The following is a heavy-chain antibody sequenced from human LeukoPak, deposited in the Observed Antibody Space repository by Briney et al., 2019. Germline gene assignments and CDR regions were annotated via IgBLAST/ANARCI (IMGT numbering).Heavy chain of an antibody. CDR2: INPNSGGT. CDR3: ARDKYYDYVWGSYRPDY. J-gene: IGHJ4*02. Sequence: GASVKVSCKASGYTFTVNHVHWVRQAPGQGLEWMGRINPNSGGTNYAQKFQGRVTMTRDTSISTAYMELSRLRYDDTAVYYCARDKYYDYVWGSYRPDYWGQGTLVTVSS. V-gene: IGHV1-2*06. CDR1: GYTFTVNH. D-gene: IGHD3-16*02.